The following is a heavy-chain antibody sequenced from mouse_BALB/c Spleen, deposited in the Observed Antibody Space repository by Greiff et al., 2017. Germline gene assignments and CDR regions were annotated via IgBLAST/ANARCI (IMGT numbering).Heavy chain of an antibody. CDR1: GFTFSDYY. Sequence: DVKLVESGGGLVKPGGSLKLSCAASGFTFSDYYMYWVRQTPEKRLEWVATISDGGSYTYYPDSVKGRFTISRDNAKNNLYLQMSSLKSEDTAMYYCARGSYYGNYVFAYWGQGTLVTVSA. CDR2: ISDGGSYT. J-gene: IGHJ3*01. V-gene: IGHV5-4*02. CDR3: ARGSYYGNYVFAY. D-gene: IGHD2-1*01.